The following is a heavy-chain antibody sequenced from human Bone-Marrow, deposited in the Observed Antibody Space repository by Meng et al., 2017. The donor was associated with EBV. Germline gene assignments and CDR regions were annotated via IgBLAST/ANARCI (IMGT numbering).Heavy chain of an antibody. V-gene: IGHV3-30*18. CDR2: IPSDASHNK. CDR1: GFTFSDYG. CDR3: AKDLSGRFDP. D-gene: IGHD1-14*01. Sequence: QEHLVEAGGGVVQPGRCLRLSCAASGFTFSDYGFHWVRQAPGKGPEWVAIIPSDASHNKYYADSVKGRFTISRDNSKNTLYLQMNSLRTEDTAVYYCAKDLSGRFDPWGQGTLVTVSS. J-gene: IGHJ5*02.